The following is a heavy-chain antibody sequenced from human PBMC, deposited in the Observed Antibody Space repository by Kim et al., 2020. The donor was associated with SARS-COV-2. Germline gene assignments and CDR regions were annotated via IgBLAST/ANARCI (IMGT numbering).Heavy chain of an antibody. CDR3: ASSGEQQPNEPYYYYYGMDV. CDR2: IWYDGSNK. CDR1: GFTFSSYG. D-gene: IGHD6-13*01. V-gene: IGHV3-33*01. Sequence: GGSLRLSCAASGFTFSSYGMHWVRQAPGKGLEWVAVIWYDGSNKYYADSVKGRFTISRDNSKNTLYLQMNSLRAEDTAVYYCASSGEQQPNEPYYYYYGMDVWGQGTTVTVSS. J-gene: IGHJ6*02.